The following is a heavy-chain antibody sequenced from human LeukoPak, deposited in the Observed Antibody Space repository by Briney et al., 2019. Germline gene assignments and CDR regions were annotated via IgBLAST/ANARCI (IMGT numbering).Heavy chain of an antibody. CDR1: GYTLTSYW. CDR2: IYAGDSDT. CDR3: ARRGRGDAFDI. V-gene: IGHV5-51*01. Sequence: GESLKISCKGSGYTLTSYWIGWVRQMPGKGLEWMGIIYAGDSDTRYSPSFQGQVTISADKSISTAYLQWSSLEASDTAMYYCARRGRGDAFDIWGQGTMVTVSS. J-gene: IGHJ3*02. D-gene: IGHD3-10*01.